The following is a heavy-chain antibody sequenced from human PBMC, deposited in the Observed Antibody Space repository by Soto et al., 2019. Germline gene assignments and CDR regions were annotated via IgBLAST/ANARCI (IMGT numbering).Heavy chain of an antibody. CDR2: ISGSGIST. CDR3: VKPPVITASYYYYDMDV. CDR1: GFTFSTYP. J-gene: IGHJ6*02. D-gene: IGHD4-4*01. Sequence: PGGSLRLSCAASGFTFSTYPMGWVHQAPGKGLEWVSGISGSGISTYYTDSVKGRFTISRDNSKNTVFLQMNSLRDEDTAVYYCVKPPVITASYYYYDMDVWGQGTTVTVSS. V-gene: IGHV3-23*01.